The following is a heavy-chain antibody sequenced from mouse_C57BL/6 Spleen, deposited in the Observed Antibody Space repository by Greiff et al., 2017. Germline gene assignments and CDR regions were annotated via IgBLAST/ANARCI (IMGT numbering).Heavy chain of an antibody. D-gene: IGHD3-1*01. CDR2: IYPGDGDT. CDR1: GYAFSSSW. Sequence: QVQLQQSGPELVKPGASVKISCKASGYAFSSSWMNWVKQRPGKGLEWIGRIYPGDGDTNYNGKFKGKATLTADKSSSTAYMQLSSLTSEDSAVYFCARSGQGAMDYWGQGTSVTVSS. J-gene: IGHJ4*01. CDR3: ARSGQGAMDY. V-gene: IGHV1-82*01.